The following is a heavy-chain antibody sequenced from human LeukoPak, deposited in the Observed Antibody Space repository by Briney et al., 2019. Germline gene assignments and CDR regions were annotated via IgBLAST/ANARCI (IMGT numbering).Heavy chain of an antibody. CDR3: AKDLWFGELLLYYYYGMDV. Sequence: GGSLRLSCAASGFTFSSYAMSWVRQAPGKGLEWVSAISGSAGSTYYADSVKGRFTISRDNSKNTLYLQMNSLRAEDTAVYYCAKDLWFGELLLYYYYGMDVWGQGTTVTVSS. J-gene: IGHJ6*02. CDR1: GFTFSSYA. CDR2: ISGSAGST. V-gene: IGHV3-23*01. D-gene: IGHD3-10*01.